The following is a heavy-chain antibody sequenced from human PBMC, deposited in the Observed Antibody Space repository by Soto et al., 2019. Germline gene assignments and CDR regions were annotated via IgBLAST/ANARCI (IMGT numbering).Heavy chain of an antibody. CDR3: ARDRSLVDDSDYYFDY. J-gene: IGHJ4*02. V-gene: IGHV3-48*02. CDR1: GFSFSRYS. Sequence: GGSLRLSCAASGFSFSRYSMNWVRQAPGKGLEWLSYISSSSSSIYYADSVKGRFTISRDNAKNSLYLQMNSLRDEDTAVYYCARDRSLVDDSDYYFDYWGQGTRVTVSS. CDR2: ISSSSSSI. D-gene: IGHD1-26*01.